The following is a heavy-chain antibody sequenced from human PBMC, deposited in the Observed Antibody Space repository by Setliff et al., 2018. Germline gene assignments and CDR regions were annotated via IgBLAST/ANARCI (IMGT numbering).Heavy chain of an antibody. CDR2: IWYDGSNK. Sequence: GGSLRLSCATSGLTISYYYMDWVRQAPGKGLEWVAVIWYDGSNKYYADSVKGRFTISRDNAKNSLYLQMNSLRAEDTAVYYCARGETDSWGQGTLVTVSS. CDR1: GLTISYYY. J-gene: IGHJ4*02. CDR3: ARGETDS. V-gene: IGHV3-33*08.